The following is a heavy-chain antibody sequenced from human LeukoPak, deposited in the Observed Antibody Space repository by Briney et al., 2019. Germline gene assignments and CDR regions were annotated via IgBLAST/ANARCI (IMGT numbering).Heavy chain of an antibody. CDR2: IYSGGST. V-gene: IGHV3-53*01. D-gene: IGHD3-22*01. CDR1: AFTVSSKY. CDR3: ARGRGSYYDTTGGLDY. Sequence: GGSLRLSCAASAFTVSSKYMTWVRQAPGKGLEWVSVIYSGGSTFYADSVRGRFTISRDSSKNTVYLQMSSLRAEDTAVYYCARGRGSYYDTTGGLDYWGQGTLVTVSS. J-gene: IGHJ4*02.